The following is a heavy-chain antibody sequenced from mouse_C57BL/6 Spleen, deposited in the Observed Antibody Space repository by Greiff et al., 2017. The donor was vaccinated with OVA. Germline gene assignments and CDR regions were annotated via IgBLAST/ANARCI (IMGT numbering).Heavy chain of an antibody. CDR3: ARFITTVVDYYAMDY. Sequence: EVMLVESGGGLVKPGGSLKLSCAASGFTFSDYGMHWVRQAPEKGLEWVAYISSGSSTIYYADTVKGRFTISRDNAKNTLFLQMTSLRSEDTAMYYCARFITTVVDYYAMDYWGQGTSVTVSS. D-gene: IGHD1-1*01. CDR1: GFTFSDYG. J-gene: IGHJ4*01. CDR2: ISSGSSTI. V-gene: IGHV5-17*01.